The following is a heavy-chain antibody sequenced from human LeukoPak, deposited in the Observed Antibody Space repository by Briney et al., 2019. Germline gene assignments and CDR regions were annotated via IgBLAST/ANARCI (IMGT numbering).Heavy chain of an antibody. CDR2: IWYDGSNK. V-gene: IGHV3-33*01. Sequence: GRSLRPSCAASGFTFSSYGMHWVRQAPGKGLEWVAVIWYDGSNKYYADSVKGRFTISRDNSKNTLYLQMNSLRAEDTAVYYCARDQGAESFDYWGQGTLVTVSS. CDR1: GFTFSSYG. CDR3: ARDQGAESFDY. J-gene: IGHJ4*02. D-gene: IGHD3-16*01.